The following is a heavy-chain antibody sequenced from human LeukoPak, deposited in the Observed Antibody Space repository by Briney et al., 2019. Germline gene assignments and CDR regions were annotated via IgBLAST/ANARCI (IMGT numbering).Heavy chain of an antibody. CDR3: ARPGYYHDSSGYNYRDY. Sequence: SETLSLTCTVSGGSISSSSYYWGWVRQPPGKGLEWIGSIYYSGSTYYNPSLKSRVTISVYTSKNQFSLKLSSVTAADTAVYYCARPGYYHDSSGYNYRDYWGQGTLVTVSS. CDR2: IYYSGST. V-gene: IGHV4-39*01. J-gene: IGHJ4*02. CDR1: GGSISSSSYY. D-gene: IGHD3-22*01.